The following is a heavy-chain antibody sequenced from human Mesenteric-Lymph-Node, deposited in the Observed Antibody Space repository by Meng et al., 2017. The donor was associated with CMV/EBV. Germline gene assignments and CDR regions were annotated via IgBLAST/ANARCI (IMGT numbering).Heavy chain of an antibody. J-gene: IGHJ4*02. CDR3: GRNIRLHYANY. CDR2: LRHTGDT. D-gene: IGHD2-21*01. CDR1: GDSISSSTYY. Sequence: CNVSGDSISSSTYYWGWIRQSPGKGLEWIGNLRHTGDTYYNPSLKNRVTMSLDTSKNQFSLTLTSVTAADTAVYYCGRNIRLHYANYWGQGKLVTVSS. V-gene: IGHV4-39*07.